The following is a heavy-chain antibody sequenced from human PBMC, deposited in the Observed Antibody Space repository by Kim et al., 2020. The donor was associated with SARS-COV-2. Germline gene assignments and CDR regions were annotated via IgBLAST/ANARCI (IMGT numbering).Heavy chain of an antibody. CDR2: LKQDGNQK. J-gene: IGHJ3*02. Sequence: GGSLRLSFAASGVTFSSYWMTCVRQAPGKGLEWVANLKQDGNQKYYVDSVKGRFTISRDNAKNSLYLQMKSLRAEDTAVYYCARDGDLSSSGKDAFDIWGQGTMVTVSS. V-gene: IGHV3-7*01. CDR1: GVTFSSYW. CDR3: ARDGDLSSSGKDAFDI. D-gene: IGHD6-19*01.